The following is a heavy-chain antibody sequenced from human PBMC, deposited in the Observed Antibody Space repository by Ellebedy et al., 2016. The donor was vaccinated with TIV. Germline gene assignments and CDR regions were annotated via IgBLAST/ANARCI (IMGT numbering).Heavy chain of an antibody. V-gene: IGHV3-30*18. CDR2: MSYDGRTQ. D-gene: IGHD3-10*01. CDR3: AKGSSAFAGFDY. Sequence: GESLKISCEASGFDFSRYGMHWVRQAPGKGLEWVAVMSYDGRTQYYSASVKGRFTISRDNSRNTLYLQMNSLRADDTALYYCAKGSSAFAGFDYWGQGTLVSVSS. CDR1: GFDFSRYG. J-gene: IGHJ4*02.